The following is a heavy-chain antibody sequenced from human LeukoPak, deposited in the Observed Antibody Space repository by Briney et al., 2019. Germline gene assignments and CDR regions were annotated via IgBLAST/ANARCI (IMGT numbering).Heavy chain of an antibody. CDR2: INPSGGST. J-gene: IGHJ5*02. D-gene: IGHD3-10*01. CDR3: ARGGPYCYGSGSYRTDNWFDP. V-gene: IGHV1-46*01. CDR1: GYTFTSYY. Sequence: ASVKVSCKASGYTFTSYYMHWVRQTPGQGLEWMGIINPSGGSTSYAQKFQGRVTMTRDTSTSTVYMELSSLRSEDTAVYYCARGGPYCYGSGSYRTDNWFDPWGQGTLVTVSS.